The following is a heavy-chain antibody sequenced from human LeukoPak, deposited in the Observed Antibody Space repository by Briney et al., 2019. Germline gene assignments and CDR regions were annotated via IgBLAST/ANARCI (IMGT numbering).Heavy chain of an antibody. V-gene: IGHV1-8*01. CDR2: MNPNSGNT. J-gene: IGHJ3*02. Sequence: ASVKVSCKASGYTFTSYDINWVRQATGQGLEWMGWMNPNSGNTGYAQKFQGRVTMTRNTSISTACMELSSLRSEDTAVYYCARSKFDVGYGSGSTDAFDIWGQGTMVTVSS. CDR3: ARSKFDVGYGSGSTDAFDI. D-gene: IGHD3-10*01. CDR1: GYTFTSYD.